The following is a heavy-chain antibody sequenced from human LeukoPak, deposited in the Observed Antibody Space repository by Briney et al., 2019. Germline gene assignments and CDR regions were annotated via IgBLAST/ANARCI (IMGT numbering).Heavy chain of an antibody. J-gene: IGHJ4*02. V-gene: IGHV3-21*01. Sequence: PGGSLRLSCAASGFTFSSYSMNSVRQAPGKGLEWVSSISSSSSYIYYADSVKGRFTISRDNAKNSLYLQMNSLRAEDTAVYYCARDHSSGWPRPFDYWGQGTLVTVSS. CDR3: ARDHSSGWPRPFDY. CDR1: GFTFSSYS. CDR2: ISSSSSYI. D-gene: IGHD6-19*01.